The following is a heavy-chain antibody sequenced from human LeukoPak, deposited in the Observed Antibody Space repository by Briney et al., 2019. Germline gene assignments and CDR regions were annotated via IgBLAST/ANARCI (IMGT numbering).Heavy chain of an antibody. D-gene: IGHD1-26*01. J-gene: IGHJ6*03. CDR2: IYYTGST. CDR1: GGSISSSDYY. Sequence: SETLSLTCTVSGGSISSSDYYWGWIRQPPGKGLEWIGSIYYTGSTNYNPSLKSRVTISVDRSKNQFSLKLSSVTAADTAVYYCARAPSGSYPTTSNYYYYYMDVWGKGTTVTVSS. CDR3: ARAPSGSYPTTSNYYYYYMDV. V-gene: IGHV4-39*07.